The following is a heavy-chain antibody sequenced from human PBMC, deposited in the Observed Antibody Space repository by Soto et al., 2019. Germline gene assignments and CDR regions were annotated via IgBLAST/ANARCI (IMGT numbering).Heavy chain of an antibody. D-gene: IGHD1-26*01. V-gene: IGHV1-69*01. CDR1: GGTFSSYA. J-gene: IGHJ4*02. Sequence: QVQLVQSGAEVKKPGSSVKVSCKASGGTFSSYAISWVRQAPGQGLERMGGIIPIFGTANYAQKFQGRVTITADESTSTAYMELSSLRSEDTAVYYCSRVSYSGSYYFDYWGQGTLVTVSS. CDR3: SRVSYSGSYYFDY. CDR2: IIPIFGTA.